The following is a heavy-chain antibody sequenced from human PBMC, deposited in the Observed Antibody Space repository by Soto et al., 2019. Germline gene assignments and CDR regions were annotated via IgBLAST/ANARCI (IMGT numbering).Heavy chain of an antibody. CDR1: GGSISSGDYY. CDR3: ARAERANYYDSSCSLGRAFDI. J-gene: IGHJ3*02. Sequence: SETLSLTCTVSGGSISSGDYYWSWIRQPPGKGLEWIGYIYYSGSTYYNPSLKSRVTISVDTSKNQFSLKLSSVTAADTAVYYCARAERANYYDSSCSLGRAFDIWGQGTMVTVSS. V-gene: IGHV4-30-4*01. D-gene: IGHD3-22*01. CDR2: IYYSGST.